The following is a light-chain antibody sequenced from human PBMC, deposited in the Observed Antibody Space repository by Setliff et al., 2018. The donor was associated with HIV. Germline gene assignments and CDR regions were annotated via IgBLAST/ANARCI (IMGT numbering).Light chain of an antibody. J-gene: IGLJ1*01. CDR1: SSDVGGYNS. Sequence: LTQPASVSGSPGQSITISCTGTSSDVGGYNSVSWYQHYPGKAPKVMIYGVNNRPSGVSNRFSGSKSGSTASLTISGLQAEDEADYFCTSYTRDNTITRVFGTGTKVTVL. CDR3: TSYTRDNTITRV. V-gene: IGLV2-14*01. CDR2: GVN.